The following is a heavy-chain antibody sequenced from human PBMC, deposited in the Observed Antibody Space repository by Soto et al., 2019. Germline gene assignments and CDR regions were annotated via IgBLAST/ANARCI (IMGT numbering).Heavy chain of an antibody. CDR3: AAVYCNSYSPYLMYV. D-gene: IGHD6-13*01. Sequence: GASVKVSCKASGFTFSSSAIQWVRQARGQRLEWMGWIVVGTGSTNYAQNFQERVTITRDMSTSTSFMELSSLRSEDTAVYYCAAVYCNSYSPYLMYVRTQRSTVTVS. CDR2: IVVGTGST. CDR1: GFTFSSSA. J-gene: IGHJ6*02. V-gene: IGHV1-58*02.